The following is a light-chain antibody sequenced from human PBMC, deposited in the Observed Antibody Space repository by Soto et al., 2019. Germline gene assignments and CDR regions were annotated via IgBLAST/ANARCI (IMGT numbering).Light chain of an antibody. Sequence: DIQMTQSPSTLSASIGDRVTITCRASQSIGRWLAWYQQKPGKAPNLLIYDASSLQSGVPSRFSCSGSGTEFTLTISSLQPDDFATYSCQQYNSYSWTFGQGTKVEVK. J-gene: IGKJ1*01. CDR2: DAS. CDR3: QQYNSYSWT. V-gene: IGKV1-5*01. CDR1: QSIGRW.